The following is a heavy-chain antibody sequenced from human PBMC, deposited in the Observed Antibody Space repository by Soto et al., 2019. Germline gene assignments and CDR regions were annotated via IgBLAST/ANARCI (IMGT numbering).Heavy chain of an antibody. CDR3: ASPMTLDAFDI. Sequence: QVQLVQSGAEVKKPGSSVKVSCKASGGTFSSYTISWVRQAPGQGLEWMGRIIPILGIANYAQKFQGRVTITADKSTSTAYMELSRLRSEDTAVYYCASPMTLDAFDIWGQGTMVTVSS. CDR1: GGTFSSYT. CDR2: IIPILGIA. V-gene: IGHV1-69*02. J-gene: IGHJ3*02.